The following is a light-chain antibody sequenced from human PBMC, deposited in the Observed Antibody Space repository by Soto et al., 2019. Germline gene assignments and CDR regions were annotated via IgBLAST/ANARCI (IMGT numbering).Light chain of an antibody. V-gene: IGLV2-8*01. Sequence: QSALTQPPSVSGSPGQSVTISCSGTIDDVTAYYRVSWYQQTPGKAPKLMIYGVTKRPSGVPDRFSGSRSGNTASLTVSGLQTEDEADYYCSSYVGSNNYVFGTGTKVTVL. CDR3: SSYVGSNNYV. J-gene: IGLJ1*01. CDR1: IDDVTAYYR. CDR2: GVT.